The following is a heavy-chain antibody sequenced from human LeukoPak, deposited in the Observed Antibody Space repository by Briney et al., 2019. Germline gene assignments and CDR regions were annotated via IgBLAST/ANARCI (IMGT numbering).Heavy chain of an antibody. J-gene: IGHJ4*02. CDR2: ILLDDSDT. V-gene: IGHV5-51*01. Sequence: GASLQISSKVSGYRFTKYCSDWMGRMPGKGLKGMGSILLDDSDTRYSPSFQGQVTISADQSINTAYLQWNSLKASDTAMYSCAKFTEATTGSEAFDYWGQGTLVTVSS. CDR3: AKFTEATTGSEAFDY. D-gene: IGHD3-10*01. CDR1: GYRFTKYC.